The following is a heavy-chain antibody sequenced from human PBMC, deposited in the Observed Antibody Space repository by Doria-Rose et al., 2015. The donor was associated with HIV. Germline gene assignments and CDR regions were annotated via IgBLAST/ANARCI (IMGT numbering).Heavy chain of an antibody. CDR2: IFSDDER. V-gene: IGHV2-26*01. Sequence: QITLKESGPVLVKPTETLTLTCTVSGVSLSSPGMDVSWIRQPPGKALEWLANIFSDDERSYRTSLKSRLTISRGTYKSQVVLTMTDMDPVDTATYYCARIRSSRWYHKYYFDFWGQGTLVIVSA. CDR1: GVSLSSPGMD. J-gene: IGHJ4*02. D-gene: IGHD6-13*01. CDR3: ARIRSSRWYHKYYFDF.